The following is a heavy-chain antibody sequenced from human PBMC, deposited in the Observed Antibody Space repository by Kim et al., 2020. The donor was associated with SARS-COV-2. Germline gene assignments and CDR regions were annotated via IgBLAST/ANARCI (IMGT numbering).Heavy chain of an antibody. CDR2: ISSSSDYI. CDR3: ARDDKD. V-gene: IGHV3-21*01. J-gene: IGHJ4*02. CDR1: GITFSDYS. Sequence: GGSLRLSCVASGITFSDYSLNWVRQAPGKGLEWVSYISSSSDYIYYADSVKGRFTISRDNANNSLYLQMNSLRAEDTAVYVCARDDKDWGQGTLVTVSS. D-gene: IGHD3-22*01.